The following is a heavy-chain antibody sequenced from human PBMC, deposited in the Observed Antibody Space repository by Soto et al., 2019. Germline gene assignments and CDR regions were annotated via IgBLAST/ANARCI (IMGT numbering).Heavy chain of an antibody. CDR1: GFTFSTFW. V-gene: IGHV3-74*01. CDR3: ARDFEY. J-gene: IGHJ4*02. CDR2: INSDGSST. Sequence: EVQLVESGGGLVQPGGSLRLSCEASGFTFSTFWMHWVRQAPGKGLVWVSRINSDGSSTYYADSVKGRVTISRDNAKNTLYLHLSSLRPEDMAVYYCARDFEYWGQGTLVTVSS.